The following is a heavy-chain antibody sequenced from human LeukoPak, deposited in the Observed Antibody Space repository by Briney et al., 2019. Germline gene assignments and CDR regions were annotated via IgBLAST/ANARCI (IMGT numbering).Heavy chain of an antibody. Sequence: SETLSLTCAVYGGSFSGYYWSWIRQPPGNGLEWIGEINHSGSTNYNPSLKSRVTISVGTSKNQFSLKLSSVTAADTAVYYCAREGVDIVANNWFDPWGQGTLVTVSS. J-gene: IGHJ5*02. CDR2: INHSGST. V-gene: IGHV4-34*01. CDR3: AREGVDIVANNWFDP. CDR1: GGSFSGYY. D-gene: IGHD5-12*01.